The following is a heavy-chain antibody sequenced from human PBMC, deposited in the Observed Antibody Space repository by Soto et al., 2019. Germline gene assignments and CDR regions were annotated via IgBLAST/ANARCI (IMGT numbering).Heavy chain of an antibody. CDR2: MYHSGST. Sequence: SEALSLTCAVYGGSFSGYYWSWIRQPPGKGLEWIGEMYHSGSTNYNPSLKSRVTISVDKSKNQFSLKLSSVTVADTAVYYCATSYGNAWYTYWGQGTQVTVSS. CDR1: GGSFSGYY. V-gene: IGHV4-34*01. J-gene: IGHJ4*02. CDR3: ATSYGNAWYTY. D-gene: IGHD6-13*01.